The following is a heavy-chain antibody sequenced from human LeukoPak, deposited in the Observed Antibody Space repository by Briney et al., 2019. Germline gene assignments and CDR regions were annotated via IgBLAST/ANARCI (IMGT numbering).Heavy chain of an antibody. V-gene: IGHV3-21*01. CDR1: GFTFSDYS. CDR2: ISSSSSYT. Sequence: PGGSLRLSCAASGFTFSDYSMNWVRQAPGKGLEWVSSISSSSSYTYYADSVKGRFTISRDNAKNSLYLQMNSLRAEDTAVYYCARDLPYSEDWFDPWGQGTLVTVSS. CDR3: ARDLPYSEDWFDP. D-gene: IGHD6-13*01. J-gene: IGHJ5*02.